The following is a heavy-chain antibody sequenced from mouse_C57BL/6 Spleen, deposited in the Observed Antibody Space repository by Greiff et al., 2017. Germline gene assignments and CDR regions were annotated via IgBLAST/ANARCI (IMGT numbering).Heavy chain of an antibody. CDR3: AGGDTTVVATGYCDV. J-gene: IGHJ1*03. CDR2: IYPGDGDT. D-gene: IGHD1-1*01. Sequence: QVQLQQSGPELVKPGASVKISCKASGYAFSSSWMNWVKQRPGKGLEWIGRIYPGDGDTNYNGKFKGKATLTADKSSSTAYMQLSSLTSEDSAVYFCAGGDTTVVATGYCDVWGTGTTVTVSS. CDR1: GYAFSSSW. V-gene: IGHV1-82*01.